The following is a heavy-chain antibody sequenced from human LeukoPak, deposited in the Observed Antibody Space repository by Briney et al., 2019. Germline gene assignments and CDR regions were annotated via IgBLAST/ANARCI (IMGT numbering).Heavy chain of an antibody. CDR1: GFSFSSYR. CDR2: VSNSGDYI. CDR3: ARVEASGYDYGAFDY. V-gene: IGHV3-21*06. J-gene: IGHJ4*02. D-gene: IGHD5-12*01. Sequence: GGSLRLSCAASGFSFSSYRMNWVRQAPGKGLEWVSSVSNSGDYIHYADSVKGRFTISRDNSKNSLYLQMNSLRAEDTAVYYCARVEASGYDYGAFDYWGQGTLVTVSS.